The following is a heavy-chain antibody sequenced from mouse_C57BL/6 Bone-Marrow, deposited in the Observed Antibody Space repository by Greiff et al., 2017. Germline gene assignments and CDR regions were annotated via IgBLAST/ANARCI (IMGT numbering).Heavy chain of an antibody. CDR2: IYPGSGST. CDR3: ARIYYYGSRFDY. Sequence: QVQLQQPGAELVKPGASVKMFCKASGYTFTSYWITWVKQRPGQGLEWIGDIYPGSGSTNYNEKFKSKATLTVDTSSSTAYMQLSSLTSEDSAVYYCARIYYYGSRFDYWGQGTTLTVSS. J-gene: IGHJ2*01. CDR1: GYTFTSYW. D-gene: IGHD1-1*01. V-gene: IGHV1-55*01.